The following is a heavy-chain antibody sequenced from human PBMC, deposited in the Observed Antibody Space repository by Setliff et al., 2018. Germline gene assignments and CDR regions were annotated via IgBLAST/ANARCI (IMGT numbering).Heavy chain of an antibody. J-gene: IGHJ4*02. CDR1: GFTFSTYT. Sequence: PGGSLRLSCAASGFTFSTYTMNWVRQAPGKGLEWVSYISSGGGIIYYADSVKGRFTISRDNAKNSLYLQMNSLRAEDTAVYYCARDGGEYWGQGTLVTSPQ. CDR2: ISSGGGII. CDR3: ARDGGEY. V-gene: IGHV3-48*04. D-gene: IGHD3-16*01.